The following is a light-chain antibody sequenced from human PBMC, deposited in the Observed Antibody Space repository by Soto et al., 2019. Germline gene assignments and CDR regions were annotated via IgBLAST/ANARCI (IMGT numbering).Light chain of an antibody. CDR3: CSYAGSGTDLI. V-gene: IGLV2-23*01. J-gene: IGLJ2*01. CDR1: SSDVGIYNL. Sequence: QSALTQPASVSESPGQSITISCTGTSSDVGIYNLVSWYQQHPGEAPKLLIYEGTKRLSGVSNRFSGSKSGNTASLTISGLQAEDEADYYCCSYAGSGTDLIFGGGTKLTVL. CDR2: EGT.